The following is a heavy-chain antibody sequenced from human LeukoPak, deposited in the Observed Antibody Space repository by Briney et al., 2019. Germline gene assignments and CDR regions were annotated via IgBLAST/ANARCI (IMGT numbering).Heavy chain of an antibody. J-gene: IGHJ6*03. D-gene: IGHD2-2*02. CDR2: IIPIFGTA. Sequence: VASVKVSCKASGGTFSSYAISWVRQAPGQGLEWMGGIIPIFGTANYAQKFQGRVTITADESTSTAYMELSSLRSEDTAVYYCASCYKPYYYYMDVWGKGTTVTVSS. CDR1: GGTFSSYA. CDR3: ASCYKPYYYYMDV. V-gene: IGHV1-69*13.